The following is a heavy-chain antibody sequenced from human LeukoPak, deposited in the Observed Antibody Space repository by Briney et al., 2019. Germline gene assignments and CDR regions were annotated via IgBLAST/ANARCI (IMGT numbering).Heavy chain of an antibody. CDR1: GGSISSYY. V-gene: IGHV4-59*01. CDR2: IYYSGST. J-gene: IGHJ4*02. CDR3: ARSTYSSSSNVDFDY. D-gene: IGHD6-6*01. Sequence: SETLSLTCTVSGGSISSYYWSWIRQPPGKGLESIGYIYYSGSTNYNPSLKSRVTISVDTSKNQFSLKLSSVTAADTAVYYCARSTYSSSSNVDFDYWGQGTLVTVSS.